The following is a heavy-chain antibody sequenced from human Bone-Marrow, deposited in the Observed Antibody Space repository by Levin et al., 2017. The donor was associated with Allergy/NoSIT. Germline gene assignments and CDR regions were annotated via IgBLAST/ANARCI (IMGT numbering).Heavy chain of an antibody. V-gene: IGHV3-11*01. D-gene: IGHD3-10*01. J-gene: IGHJ4*02. CDR3: ARDHPNTPVNYYGWSSLDY. Sequence: PGGSLRLSCAASGFSLSDYYMSWIRQAPGKGLEWFSYISGNGNNIHYADSVKGRFTISRDNAKNSLYLQINSLRAEDTAVYYCARDHPNTPVNYYGWSSLDYWGQGTLVTVSS. CDR1: GFSLSDYY. CDR2: ISGNGNNI.